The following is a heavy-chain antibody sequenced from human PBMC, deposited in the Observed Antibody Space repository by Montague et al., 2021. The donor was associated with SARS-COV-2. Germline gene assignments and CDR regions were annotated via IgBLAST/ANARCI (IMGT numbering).Heavy chain of an antibody. Sequence: SETLSLTCTVSGGSISSSNYYWGWIRQPPGKGLEWIGNMYYSGSTYYNPYLKSRVTISIDTSKTQFSLKRSSVTAADTAVYYCARDDIVLQGVTKGMDVGGQGTTVT. CDR1: GGSISSSNYY. V-gene: IGHV4-39*07. J-gene: IGHJ6*02. CDR2: MYYSGST. D-gene: IGHD3-10*01. CDR3: ARDDIVLQGVTKGMDV.